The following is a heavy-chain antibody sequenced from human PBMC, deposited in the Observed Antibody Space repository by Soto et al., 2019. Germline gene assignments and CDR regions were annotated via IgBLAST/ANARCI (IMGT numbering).Heavy chain of an antibody. V-gene: IGHV1-58*02. CDR1: GFTFTTSG. CDR2: IVVGSGNT. D-gene: IGHD3-3*01. Sequence: SVKVSCKASGFTFTTSGIHWVRQARGQGLEWMGWIVVGSGNTKYNQKFQERATLTRDMATDTAYMDLRSLTSADTAIYYCAAVVPPSGILERLGLDPWGQGTLVTVSS. CDR3: AAVVPPSGILERLGLDP. J-gene: IGHJ5*02.